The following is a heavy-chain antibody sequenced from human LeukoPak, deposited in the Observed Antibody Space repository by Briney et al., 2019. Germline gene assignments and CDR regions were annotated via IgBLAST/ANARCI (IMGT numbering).Heavy chain of an antibody. V-gene: IGHV4-59*12. CDR2: IYYSGST. J-gene: IGHJ6*02. Sequence: SQTLSLTCTVSGGSISSYYWSWIRQPPGKGLEWIGYIYYSGSTNYNPSLKSRVTISVDKSKNQFSLKLSSVTAADTAVYYCARPSRYYYGMDVWGQGTTVTVSS. CDR1: GGSISSYY. CDR3: ARPSRYYYGMDV.